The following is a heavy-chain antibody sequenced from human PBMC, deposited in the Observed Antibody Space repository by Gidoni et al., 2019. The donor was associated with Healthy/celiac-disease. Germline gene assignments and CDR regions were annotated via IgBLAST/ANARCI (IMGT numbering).Heavy chain of an antibody. CDR2: IYHSGST. Sequence: QVQLQESGPGLVKPSETLSLTCTVSGYSISRGYYWGWIRQPPGKGLEWIVSIYHSGSTYYHPSLKSRVTISVDTSKNQFSLKLSSVTAADTAVYYCAREGGSSWYKATNWFDPWGQGTLVTVSS. CDR3: AREGGSSWYKATNWFDP. J-gene: IGHJ5*02. V-gene: IGHV4-38-2*02. D-gene: IGHD6-13*01. CDR1: GYSISRGYY.